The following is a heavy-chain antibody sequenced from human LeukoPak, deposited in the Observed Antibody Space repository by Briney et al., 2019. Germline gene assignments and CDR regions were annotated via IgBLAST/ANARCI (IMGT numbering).Heavy chain of an antibody. J-gene: IGHJ5*02. CDR1: GYTLTELS. V-gene: IGHV1-24*01. Sequence: ASVTVSCKVSGYTLTELSMHWVRQAPGKGLEWMGGFDPEDGETIYAQKFQGRVTMTEDTSTDTAYMELSSLRSEDTAVYYCATTNSSSWYRLNNWFDPWGQGTLVTVSS. CDR3: ATTNSSSWYRLNNWFDP. D-gene: IGHD6-13*01. CDR2: FDPEDGET.